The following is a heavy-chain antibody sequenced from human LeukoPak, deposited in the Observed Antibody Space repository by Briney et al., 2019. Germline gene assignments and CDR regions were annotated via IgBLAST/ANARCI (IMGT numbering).Heavy chain of an antibody. D-gene: IGHD2-15*01. CDR3: ARDQASYCSGGSCSPGDAFDI. V-gene: IGHV4-59*01. J-gene: IGHJ3*02. Sequence: SETLSLTCTVSGGSISRYYCRWIRQPPRKGLELIGYIYYSGSTNYNPSLKSRVCISVDPSRHQFSLKLGSVTAADTAVYYCARDQASYCSGGSCSPGDAFDIWGRGTKVTDSS. CDR2: IYYSGST. CDR1: GGSISRYY.